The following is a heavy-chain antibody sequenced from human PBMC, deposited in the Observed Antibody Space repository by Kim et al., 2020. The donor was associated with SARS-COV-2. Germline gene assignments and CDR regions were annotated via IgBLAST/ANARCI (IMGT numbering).Heavy chain of an antibody. V-gene: IGHV3-23*01. CDR3: AKDCMDGSYYVLPVDY. CDR2: ISGSGGST. Sequence: GGSLRLSCAASGFTFSSYAMSWVRQAPGKGLEWVSAISGSGGSTYYADSVKGRFTISRDNSKNTLYLQMNSLRAEDTAVYYCAKDCMDGSYYVLPVDYWGQGTLVTVSS. J-gene: IGHJ4*02. CDR1: GFTFSSYA. D-gene: IGHD1-26*01.